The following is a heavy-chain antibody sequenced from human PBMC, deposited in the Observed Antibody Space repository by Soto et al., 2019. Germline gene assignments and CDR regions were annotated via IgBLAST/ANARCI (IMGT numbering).Heavy chain of an antibody. CDR3: TSVGVKLATDDH. D-gene: IGHD6-13*01. Sequence: GGSLRLSCAAAGFTISDYYMDWVRQAPGKGLEWVARIKNKANSYTTEYAASVKGRFTISRDDSKNSLSLQMNSLDTEDTAVYYCTSVGVKLATDDHWGQGNLLTGSS. CDR1: GFTISDYY. V-gene: IGHV3-72*01. CDR2: IKNKANSYTT. J-gene: IGHJ4*02.